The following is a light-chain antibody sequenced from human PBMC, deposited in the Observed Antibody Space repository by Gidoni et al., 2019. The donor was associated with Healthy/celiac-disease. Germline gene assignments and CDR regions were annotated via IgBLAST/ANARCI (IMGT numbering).Light chain of an antibody. CDR2: GAS. J-gene: IGKJ3*01. Sequence: EIVLPQSPGTLSLSSGERATLSCRASQSFSSSYLAWYQQKPGQAPRLLIYGASSRATGIPDRFSGSGSGTDFTLTISRLEPEDFAVYYCQQYGSSPLTFXPXTKVDIK. V-gene: IGKV3-20*01. CDR1: QSFSSSY. CDR3: QQYGSSPLT.